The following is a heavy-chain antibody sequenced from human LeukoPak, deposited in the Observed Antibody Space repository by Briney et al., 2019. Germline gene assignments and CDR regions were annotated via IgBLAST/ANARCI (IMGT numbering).Heavy chain of an antibody. Sequence: PSETLSLTCTVSGGSISSYYWSWIRQPAGKGLEWIGYIYYSGSTNYNPSLKSRVTISVDTSKNQFSLKLSSVTAADTAVYYCAGYSSSWEGWFDPWGQGTLVTVSS. CDR1: GGSISSYY. CDR2: IYYSGST. D-gene: IGHD6-13*01. V-gene: IGHV4-59*01. CDR3: AGYSSSWEGWFDP. J-gene: IGHJ5*02.